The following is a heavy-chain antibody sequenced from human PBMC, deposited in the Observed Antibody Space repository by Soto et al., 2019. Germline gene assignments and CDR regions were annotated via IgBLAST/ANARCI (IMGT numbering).Heavy chain of an antibody. Sequence: EVQLVESGGGLVQPGGSLRLSCAASGFTFSNYWMAWVRQAPGKGLEWVANIDQDGGEKYYVDSVKGRFTISRDNAKNSLYLHMNSLRAEDTAVYYCARGENWFDPWGQGALGTVSS. CDR3: ARGENWFDP. J-gene: IGHJ5*02. CDR2: IDQDGGEK. V-gene: IGHV3-7*05. CDR1: GFTFSNYW.